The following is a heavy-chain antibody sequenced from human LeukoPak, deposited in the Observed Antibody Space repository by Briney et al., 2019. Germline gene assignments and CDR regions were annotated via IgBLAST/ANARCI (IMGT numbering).Heavy chain of an antibody. CDR1: GFPFSSYW. J-gene: IGHJ4*02. Sequence: GGSLRLSCAASGFPFSSYWMHWVRQAPGKGLEWVSSISTTSSYIYYADSVKGRFTISRDNAKNSLFLQMNSLRAEDTAVYYCARGLCGGDCYDYWGQGTLVTVSS. CDR2: ISTTSSYI. CDR3: ARGLCGGDCYDY. V-gene: IGHV3-21*01. D-gene: IGHD2-21*01.